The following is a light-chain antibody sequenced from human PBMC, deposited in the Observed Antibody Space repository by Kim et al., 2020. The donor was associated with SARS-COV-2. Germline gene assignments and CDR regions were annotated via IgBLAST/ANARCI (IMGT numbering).Light chain of an antibody. CDR2: DAS. CDR3: QQYYSYWYS. V-gene: IGKV1-5*01. J-gene: IGKJ2*01. CDR1: QNLDSW. Sequence: GDRVTIPRRASQNLDSWLAWYQHKPGQPPKLLIYDASSLQSGVPSRFSGNGSGTEFTLTISNLQPDDFGTYYCQQYYSYWYSFGQGTKLEI.